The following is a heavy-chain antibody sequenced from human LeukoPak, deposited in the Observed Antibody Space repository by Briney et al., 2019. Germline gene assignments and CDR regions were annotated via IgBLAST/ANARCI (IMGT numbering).Heavy chain of an antibody. V-gene: IGHV3-23*01. D-gene: IGHD6-19*01. CDR1: GFTFSSYV. Sequence: GGSLRLSCAASGFTFSSYVMSWVRQAPGKGLEWVSSISNSGGNTYYADSVKGRFTISRDNSKNTLYLQMSSLRAEDTAVYYCAKVGAVAGTSAWGQGPLVTVSS. CDR2: ISNSGGNT. CDR3: AKVGAVAGTSA. J-gene: IGHJ4*02.